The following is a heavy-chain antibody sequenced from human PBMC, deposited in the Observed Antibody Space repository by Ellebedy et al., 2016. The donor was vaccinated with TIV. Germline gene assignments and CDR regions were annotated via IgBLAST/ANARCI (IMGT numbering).Heavy chain of an antibody. CDR3: ARHRGYDFWSDKLYMDV. D-gene: IGHD3-3*01. J-gene: IGHJ6*03. Sequence: GGSLRLSXAASGFTLVNYAMHWVRQAPGKGLEWVAVIAFDGTNKYYADYVKGRFTISRDNSKNALYLQMTSLRAEDTAVYYCARHRGYDFWSDKLYMDVWGKGTTVTVSS. V-gene: IGHV3-30-3*01. CDR2: IAFDGTNK. CDR1: GFTLVNYA.